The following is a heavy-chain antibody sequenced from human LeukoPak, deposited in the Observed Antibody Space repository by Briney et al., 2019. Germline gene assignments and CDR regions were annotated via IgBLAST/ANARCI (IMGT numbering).Heavy chain of an antibody. CDR1: GGSISSYY. V-gene: IGHV4-59*08. D-gene: IGHD3-10*01. CDR2: IYYSGST. J-gene: IGHJ4*02. CDR3: ARLPDVLLWFGEPSYFDY. Sequence: SETLSLTCTVSGGSISSYYWSWIRQPPGKGLEWIGYIYYSGSTNYNPSLKSRVTISVDTSKNQFSLKLSSVTAADTAVYYCARLPDVLLWFGEPSYFDYWGQGTLVTVSS.